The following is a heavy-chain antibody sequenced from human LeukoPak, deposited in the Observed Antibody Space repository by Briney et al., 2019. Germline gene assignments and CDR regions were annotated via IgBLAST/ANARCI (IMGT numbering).Heavy chain of an antibody. CDR3: ARRIFRRDFWSGYWWFDP. V-gene: IGHV5-10-1*01. D-gene: IGHD3-3*01. CDR1: GYSFTSYW. Sequence: GESLKISCKGSGYSFTSYWISWVRQMPGKGLEWMGRIDPSDSYTNYSPSFQGHVTISADKSISTAYLQWSSLKASDTAMYYCARRIFRRDFWSGYWWFDPWGQGTLVTVSS. J-gene: IGHJ5*02. CDR2: IDPSDSYT.